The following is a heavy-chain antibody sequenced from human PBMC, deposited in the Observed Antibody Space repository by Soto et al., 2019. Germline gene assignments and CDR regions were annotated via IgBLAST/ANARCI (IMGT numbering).Heavy chain of an antibody. J-gene: IGHJ4*02. Sequence: SETLSLTCAVYGGSFSGYYWSWIRQPPGKGLEWIGEINHSGSTNYNPSLKSRVTISVDTSKNQFSLKLSSVTAADTAVYYCASGARYSSTGLDYWGQGTPVTVSS. CDR1: GGSFSGYY. CDR2: INHSGST. CDR3: ASGARYSSTGLDY. V-gene: IGHV4-34*01. D-gene: IGHD6-13*01.